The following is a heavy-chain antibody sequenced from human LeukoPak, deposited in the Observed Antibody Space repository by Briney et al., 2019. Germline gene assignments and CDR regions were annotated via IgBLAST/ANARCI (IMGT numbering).Heavy chain of an antibody. CDR3: ARDQLWFGELLPYYYYYMDV. Sequence: ASVKVSCKASGGTFSSYAISWVRQAPGQGLEWMGWINPNSGGTNYAQKFQGRVTMTRDTSISTAYMELSRLRSDDTAVYYCARDQLWFGELLPYYYYYMDVWGKGTTVTVSS. CDR2: INPNSGGT. D-gene: IGHD3-10*01. CDR1: GGTFSSYA. V-gene: IGHV1-2*02. J-gene: IGHJ6*03.